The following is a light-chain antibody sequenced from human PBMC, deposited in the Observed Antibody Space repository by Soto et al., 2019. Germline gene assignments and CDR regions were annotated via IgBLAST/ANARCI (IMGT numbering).Light chain of an antibody. CDR3: ATWDDSPRDVV. V-gene: IGLV1-44*01. CDR1: SSNIGSNA. J-gene: IGLJ2*01. CDR2: NTN. Sequence: QTVVTQPPSASGTPGQRVTISCSGSSSNIGSNAVNWYQQLPGTAPKLLIYNTNQRPSGAPDRFSGSKAGTSASLAISGLQYEDEADYYCATWDDSPRDVVFGGGTKLTVL.